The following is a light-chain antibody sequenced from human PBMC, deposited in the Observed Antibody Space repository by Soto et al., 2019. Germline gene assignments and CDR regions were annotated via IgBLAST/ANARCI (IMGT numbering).Light chain of an antibody. CDR1: QSVSSY. Sequence: IVLTQSPATLSLSPGGRATLSCRASQSVSSYLAWYQQKPGQAPRLLIYDASNRATGIPARFSGSGSGTDFTLTISSLEPEDFAVYYCQQRSNWRLTFGGGTKV. CDR3: QQRSNWRLT. V-gene: IGKV3-11*01. J-gene: IGKJ4*01. CDR2: DAS.